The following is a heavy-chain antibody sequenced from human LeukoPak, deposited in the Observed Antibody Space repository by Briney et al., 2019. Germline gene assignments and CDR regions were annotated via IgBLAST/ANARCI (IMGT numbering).Heavy chain of an antibody. D-gene: IGHD1-26*01. J-gene: IGHJ3*02. V-gene: IGHV3-30*04. CDR3: ARGGSYLSAFDI. CDR1: GFTFSSYA. Sequence: PGGSLRLSCAASGFTFSSYAMHWVRQAPGKGLEWVAVISYDGSNKYYADSVKGRFTISRDNSKNTLYLQMNSLRADDTAVYYCARGGSYLSAFDIWGQGTMVTVSS. CDR2: ISYDGSNK.